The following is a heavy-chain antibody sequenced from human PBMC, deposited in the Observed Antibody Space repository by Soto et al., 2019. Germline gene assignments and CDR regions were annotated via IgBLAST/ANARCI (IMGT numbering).Heavy chain of an antibody. Sequence: EVQLVESGGGLVMPGGSLRLSCAISGFTFTNAWMSWVRQAPGKGLEWVAHTKKKTDVETTDYAASVKGRFTISRDDSKKTIFLQMDRLRTDDTAVYYCTTTKVRGILEVRFEDWGQGTLVSVSS. V-gene: IGHV3-15*01. CDR2: TKKKTDVETT. CDR3: TTTKVRGILEVRFED. J-gene: IGHJ4*02. D-gene: IGHD3-10*01. CDR1: GFTFTNAW.